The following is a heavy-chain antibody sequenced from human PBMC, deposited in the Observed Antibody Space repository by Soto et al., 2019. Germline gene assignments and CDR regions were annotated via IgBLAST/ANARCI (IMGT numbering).Heavy chain of an antibody. CDR3: ARGRPPPYLTTVTTRQSYMDV. J-gene: IGHJ6*03. CDR1: GGSFSGYY. CDR2: INHSGST. Sequence: SETLSLTCAVYGGSFSGYYWSWIRQPPGKGLEWIGEINHSGSTNYNPSLKSRVTISVDTSKNQFSLKLSSVTAADTAVYYCARGRPPPYLTTVTTRQSYMDVWGKGTTVTVSS. D-gene: IGHD4-17*01. V-gene: IGHV4-34*01.